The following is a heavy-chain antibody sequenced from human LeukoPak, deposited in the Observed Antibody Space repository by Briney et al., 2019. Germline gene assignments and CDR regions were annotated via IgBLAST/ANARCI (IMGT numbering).Heavy chain of an antibody. V-gene: IGHV1-69*13. J-gene: IGHJ6*02. CDR2: IIPIFGTA. D-gene: IGHD3-9*01. CDR1: GYTFATCD. Sequence: ASVKVSCKASGYTFATCDINWVRQAPGQGLEWMGGIIPIFGTANYAQKFQGRVTITADESTSTAYMELSSLRSEDTAVYYCARKRAYDILTGLYYYYGMDVWGQGTTVTVSS. CDR3: ARKRAYDILTGLYYYYGMDV.